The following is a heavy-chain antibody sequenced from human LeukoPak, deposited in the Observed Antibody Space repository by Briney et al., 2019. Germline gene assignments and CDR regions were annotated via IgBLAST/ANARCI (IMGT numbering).Heavy chain of an antibody. CDR3: ARGIRTGYGY. Sequence: SETLSLTCTVSGGSVSSGSCYWSWIRQPPGKGLEWIGNVDYSGSTSYNPFLKRRVTISVDRSKNQFSLKVKYLTAADTAVYYCARGIRTGYGYWGQGTRVTVSS. CDR1: GGSVSSGSCY. CDR2: VDYSGST. D-gene: IGHD1-1*01. J-gene: IGHJ4*02. V-gene: IGHV4-61*01.